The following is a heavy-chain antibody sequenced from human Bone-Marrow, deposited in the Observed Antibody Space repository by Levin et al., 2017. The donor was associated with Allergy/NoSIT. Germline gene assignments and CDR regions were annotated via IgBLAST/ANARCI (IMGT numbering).Heavy chain of an antibody. CDR3: ARGIYPGMVGGFDY. V-gene: IGHV3-53*01. CDR2: IYSGGNT. J-gene: IGHJ4*02. Sequence: LSLTCAASGFTVSSDDMSWVRQAPGKGLEWVSVIYSGGNTYYADSVKGRFTISRDNSKNTLYLQMNSLRAEDTAVYYCARGIYPGMVGGFDYWGQGTLVTVSS. D-gene: IGHD2-15*01. CDR1: GFTVSSDD.